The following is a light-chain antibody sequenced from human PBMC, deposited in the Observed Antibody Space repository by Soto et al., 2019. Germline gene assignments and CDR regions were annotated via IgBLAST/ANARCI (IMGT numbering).Light chain of an antibody. Sequence: QAVVTQPASVSGSPGQSITISCTGTSSDVGGYNYVSWYQQHPGKAPKLMIYDVSNRPSGVSNRFSGSKSGNTASLTISGLQAEDEADYYCSPYTSSSSVVFGGGTKVTVL. CDR2: DVS. CDR1: SSDVGGYNY. CDR3: SPYTSSSSVV. J-gene: IGLJ2*01. V-gene: IGLV2-14*01.